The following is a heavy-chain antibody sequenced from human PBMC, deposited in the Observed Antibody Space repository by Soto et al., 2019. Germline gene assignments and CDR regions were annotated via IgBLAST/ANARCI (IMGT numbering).Heavy chain of an antibody. CDR3: ARQDISGSYPFDY. V-gene: IGHV4-39*01. CDR2: IYYSRST. CDR1: GGPISSSSYY. D-gene: IGHD1-26*01. J-gene: IGHJ4*02. Sequence: PSETLSLTCTVSGGPISSSSYYWGWIRQPPGKGLEWIGSIYYSRSTYYNPSLKSRVTISVDTSKNQFSLKLRSVTAADTAVYSCARQDISGSYPFDYWGQGTLVTVSS.